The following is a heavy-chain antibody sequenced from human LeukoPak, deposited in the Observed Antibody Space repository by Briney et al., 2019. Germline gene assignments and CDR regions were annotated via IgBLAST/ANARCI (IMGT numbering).Heavy chain of an antibody. J-gene: IGHJ4*02. CDR2: INHSGSS. Sequence: NPSETLSLTCALSGGSITDYFYNWVRQPPGKGLEWIGEINHSGSSTYNPSLKSRVIISLDTSKNQFSLKLSSVTAADTAVYYCARGRGYSYGYRGRYFDYWGQGTLVTVSS. CDR1: GGSITDYF. D-gene: IGHD5-18*01. V-gene: IGHV4-34*01. CDR3: ARGRGYSYGYRGRYFDY.